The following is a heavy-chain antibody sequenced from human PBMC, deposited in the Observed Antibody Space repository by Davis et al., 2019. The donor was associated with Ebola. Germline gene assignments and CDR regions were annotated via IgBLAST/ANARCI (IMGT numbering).Heavy chain of an antibody. CDR1: GGSIYTGGYS. CDR3: ASIYYYDSGRYWYFDL. V-gene: IGHV4-30-2*01. J-gene: IGHJ2*01. CDR2: IYHSGSA. Sequence: MPSETLSLTCAVSGGSIYTGGYSWSWIRQPPGKGLEWIGNIYHSGSAFYNPSLKSRVTIFLDRSKNQFSLNLSSVTAADTAVYYCASIYYYDSGRYWYFDLWGRGTLVTVSS. D-gene: IGHD3-10*01.